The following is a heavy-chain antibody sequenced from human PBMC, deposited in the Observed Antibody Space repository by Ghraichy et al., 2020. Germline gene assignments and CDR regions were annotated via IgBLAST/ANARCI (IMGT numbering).Heavy chain of an antibody. CDR2: IYYSGST. V-gene: IGHV4-59*08. CDR1: GGSISSYY. CDR3: AGRRGYSYGAPANWFDP. Sequence: SETLSLTCTVSGGSISSYYWSWIRQPPGKGLEWIGYIYYSGSTNYNPSLKSRVTISVDTSKNQFSLKLSSVTAADTAVYYCAGRRGYSYGAPANWFDPWGQGTLVTVSS. D-gene: IGHD5-18*01. J-gene: IGHJ5*02.